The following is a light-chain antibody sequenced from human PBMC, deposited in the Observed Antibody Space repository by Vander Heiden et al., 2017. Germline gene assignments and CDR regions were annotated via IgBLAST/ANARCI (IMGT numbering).Light chain of an antibody. J-gene: IGLJ2*01. V-gene: IGLV3-21*02. Sequence: SYVLTQPPSVSVAPGPTARITCGGNNIGPKSVHWYQQKPGQAPVLVVYDDTDRHSGIPERFSGSNSGKTATVTISRVEAGEEDDDYCQLGDGSADRHVVFGGGTKVTVL. CDR1: NIGPKS. CDR2: DDT. CDR3: QLGDGSADRHVV.